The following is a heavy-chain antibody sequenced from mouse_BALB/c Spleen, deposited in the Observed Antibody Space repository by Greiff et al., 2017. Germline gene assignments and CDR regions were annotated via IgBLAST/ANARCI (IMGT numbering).Heavy chain of an antibody. V-gene: IGHV5-17*02. Sequence: EVNVVESGGGLVQPGGSRKLSCAASGFTFSSFGMHWVRQAPEKGLEWVAYISSGSSTIYYADTVKGRFTISRDNPKNTLFLQMTSLRSEDTAMYYCARERDYDWFAYWGQGTLVTVSA. CDR2: ISSGSSTI. D-gene: IGHD2-4*01. J-gene: IGHJ3*01. CDR1: GFTFSSFG. CDR3: ARERDYDWFAY.